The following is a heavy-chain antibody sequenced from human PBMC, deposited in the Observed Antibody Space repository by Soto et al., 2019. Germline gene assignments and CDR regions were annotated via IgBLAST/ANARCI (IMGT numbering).Heavy chain of an antibody. CDR1: GFTFSSYA. V-gene: IGHV3-30-3*01. CDR2: ISYDGSNK. Sequence: AGGSLRLSCAASGFTFSSYAMHWVRQAPGKGLEWVAVISYDGSNKYYADSVKGRFTISRDNSKNTLYLQMNSLRAEDTAVYYCARGGKWLRDWFDPWGQGTLVTSPQ. J-gene: IGHJ5*02. CDR3: ARGGKWLRDWFDP. D-gene: IGHD5-12*01.